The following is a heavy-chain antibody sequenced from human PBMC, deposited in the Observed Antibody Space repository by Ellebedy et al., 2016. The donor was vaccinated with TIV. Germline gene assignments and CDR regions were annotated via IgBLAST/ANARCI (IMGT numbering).Heavy chain of an antibody. Sequence: GESLKISCAASGFAFGGYTMNWVRQAPGKGLEWVSFISSSSSTIYYADSVKGRFTISRDNAKNSLYLQMNSLRAEDTAVYYCARGSALDIWGQGTMVTVSS. V-gene: IGHV3-48*04. CDR1: GFAFGGYT. J-gene: IGHJ3*02. CDR2: ISSSSSTI. CDR3: ARGSALDI.